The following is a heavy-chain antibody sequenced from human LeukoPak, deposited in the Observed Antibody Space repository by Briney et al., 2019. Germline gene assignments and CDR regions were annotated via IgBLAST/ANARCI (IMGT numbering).Heavy chain of an antibody. CDR3: ASRYCSGGSCSRVVDY. V-gene: IGHV4-4*02. D-gene: IGHD2-15*01. CDR2: IYHSGST. J-gene: IGHJ4*02. CDR1: GGSISSSNW. Sequence: SETLSLTCAVSGGSISSSNWWSWVRQPPGKGLEWIGEIYHSGSTNYNPSLKSRVTISVDKSKNPFSLKLSSVTAADTAVYYCASRYCSGGSCSRVVDYWGQGTLVTVSS.